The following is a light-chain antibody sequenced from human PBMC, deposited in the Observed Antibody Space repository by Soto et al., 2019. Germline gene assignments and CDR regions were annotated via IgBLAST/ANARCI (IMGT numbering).Light chain of an antibody. CDR3: PFV. CDR2: EVT. Sequence: QSVLTQPPSVSGTPGQSVTISCTGTSGDIGSYNRVSWFQQPPGTAPQLMIYEVTNRPSGVPDRFSGSKSGNTASLTISGLHTEDETSNSTPFVFGTGTKVTVL. CDR1: SGDIGSYNR. V-gene: IGLV2-18*01. J-gene: IGLJ1*01.